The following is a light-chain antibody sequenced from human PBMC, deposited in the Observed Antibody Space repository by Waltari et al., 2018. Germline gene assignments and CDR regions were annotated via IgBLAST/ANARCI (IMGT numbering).Light chain of an antibody. V-gene: IGKV3-15*01. Sequence: EIVMTQSPATLSVSPGERATLSCRASQSVSSNLAWNQQKPGQDPRLLLYGASTRATGIPARFSGSGSGTEFTLTISSLQSEDFAVYYCQQYNNWPPGRTFGQGTKVEIK. J-gene: IGKJ1*01. CDR1: QSVSSN. CDR3: QQYNNWPPGRT. CDR2: GAS.